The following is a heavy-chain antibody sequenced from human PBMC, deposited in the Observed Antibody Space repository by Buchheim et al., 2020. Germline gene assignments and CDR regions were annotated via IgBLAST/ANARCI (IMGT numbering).Heavy chain of an antibody. V-gene: IGHV1-2*04. Sequence: QVQLVQSGAEVKKPGASVKVSCKASGYTFTGYYMHWVRQAPGQGLEWMGWINPNSGGTNYAQKFQGWVTMTRDTSISTAYMELSRLRSDDTAVYYCAREISHSGSYYGPYYYGMDVWGQGTT. J-gene: IGHJ6*02. CDR2: INPNSGGT. CDR1: GYTFTGYY. D-gene: IGHD1-26*01. CDR3: AREISHSGSYYGPYYYGMDV.